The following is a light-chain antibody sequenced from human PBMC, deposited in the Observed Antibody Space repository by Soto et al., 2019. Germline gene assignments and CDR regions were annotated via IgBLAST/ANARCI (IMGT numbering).Light chain of an antibody. Sequence: QSVLTQPASVSGSPGQSITISCTGTSSDVGGYNYVSWYQQHPCKAPKFMIYDVSSRPSGVSNRFSGSKSGNTASLTISGLQAEDEADYYCSSYTTSNTRQIVFGTGTKVTVL. CDR3: SSYTTSNTRQIV. J-gene: IGLJ1*01. CDR2: DVS. V-gene: IGLV2-14*01. CDR1: SSDVGGYNY.